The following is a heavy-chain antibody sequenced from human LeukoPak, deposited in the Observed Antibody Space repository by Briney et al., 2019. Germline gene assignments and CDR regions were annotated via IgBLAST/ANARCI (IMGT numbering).Heavy chain of an antibody. CDR3: AKDRYPYDSSGYYNY. D-gene: IGHD3-22*01. J-gene: IGHJ4*02. CDR1: GFTFSNYV. Sequence: PGESLRLSCAASGFTFSNYVMSWVRQAPGRGLEWVSAISGSGGSTYYADSVKGRFTISRDNSKNTLYLQMNSLRAEDTAVYYCAKDRYPYDSSGYYNYWGQGTLVTVSS. V-gene: IGHV3-23*01. CDR2: ISGSGGST.